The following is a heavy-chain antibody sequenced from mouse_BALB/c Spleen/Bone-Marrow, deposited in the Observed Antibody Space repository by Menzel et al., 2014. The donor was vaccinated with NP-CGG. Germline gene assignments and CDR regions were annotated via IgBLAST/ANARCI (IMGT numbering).Heavy chain of an antibody. CDR3: ARGGIYDGYSY. J-gene: IGHJ3*01. D-gene: IGHD2-3*01. CDR2: IDPSTGYT. V-gene: IGHV1-7*01. CDR1: GYTFTNYW. Sequence: QVQLQQSGAELAKPRASVKMSCKASGYTFTNYWMHWVKQRPGQGLEWIGYIDPSTGYTEYNQKFKDKATLTADKSSSTAYMQPSSLTSEDSAVYYCARGGIYDGYSYWGQGTLVTVSA.